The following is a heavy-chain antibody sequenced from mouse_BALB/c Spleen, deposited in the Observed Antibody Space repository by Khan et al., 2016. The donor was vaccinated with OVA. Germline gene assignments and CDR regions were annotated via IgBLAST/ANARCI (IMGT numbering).Heavy chain of an antibody. CDR3: ARKYYGDNYPFAY. V-gene: IGHV3-2*02. D-gene: IGHD1-1*02. CDR2: INYSGNT. J-gene: IGHJ3*01. Sequence: VQLLQSGPGLVKPSQSLSLTCTVTGYSITSEYAWNWIRQFPGNKLEWMGYINYSGNTRFNPSLKSRTSITRDTSKNQFFLQLNSVTTEDTATYYCARKYYGDNYPFAYWGRGTLVTVSA. CDR1: GYSITSEYA.